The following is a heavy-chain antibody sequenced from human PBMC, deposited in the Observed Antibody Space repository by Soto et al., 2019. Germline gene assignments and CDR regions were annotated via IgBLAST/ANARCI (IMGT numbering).Heavy chain of an antibody. D-gene: IGHD3-3*01. J-gene: IGHJ5*02. Sequence: GGSLRLSCAASGFTFDDYAMHWVRQAPGKGLEWVSGISWNRGSIGYADSVTGRFTISRDNAKNYLYLQMNSLRAEDTALYYCAKDAYYDFWSGYLSWFDPWGQGTLVTVSS. V-gene: IGHV3-9*01. CDR1: GFTFDDYA. CDR3: AKDAYYDFWSGYLSWFDP. CDR2: ISWNRGSI.